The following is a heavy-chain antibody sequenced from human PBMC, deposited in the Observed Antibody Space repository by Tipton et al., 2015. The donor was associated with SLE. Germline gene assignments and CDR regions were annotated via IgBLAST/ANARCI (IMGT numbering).Heavy chain of an antibody. D-gene: IGHD3-10*01. CDR2: IYHSGST. CDR3: ARLGGSGSFDY. J-gene: IGHJ4*02. CDR1: GGSISSYY. V-gene: IGHV4-59*12. Sequence: TLSLTCTVSGGSISSYYWSWFRQPPGKGLEWIGEIYHSGSTNYNPSLKSRVTISVDKSKNQFSLKLSSVTAADTAVYYCARLGGSGSFDYWGQGTLVTVAS.